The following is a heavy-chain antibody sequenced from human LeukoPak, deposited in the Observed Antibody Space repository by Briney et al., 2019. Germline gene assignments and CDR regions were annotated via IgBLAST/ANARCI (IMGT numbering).Heavy chain of an antibody. J-gene: IGHJ3*02. V-gene: IGHV4-39*07. CDR2: IYYSGST. CDR3: ARGKGYSYALAAFDI. CDR1: GGSISSGSYY. D-gene: IGHD5-18*01. Sequence: SETLSLTCTVSGGSISSGSYYWGWIRQPPGKGLEWIGNIYYSGSTYYNPSLKSRVTISVDTSKNQFSLKLSSVTAADTAVYYCARGKGYSYALAAFDIWGQGTMVTVSS.